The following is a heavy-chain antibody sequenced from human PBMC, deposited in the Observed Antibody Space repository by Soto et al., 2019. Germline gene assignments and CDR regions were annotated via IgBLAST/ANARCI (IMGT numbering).Heavy chain of an antibody. CDR3: EKEGDYRDYGGENWFDS. CDR1: GFTFFAYW. V-gene: IGHV3-74*01. Sequence: EVQLVESGGGLVQPGGSLRLSCAASGFTFFAYWIHWVRQVPGKGLVWVSRINSDGSHTSYADSVRGRFTISRDNSKNTVYLQMNSLAAEDKAAYYCEKEGDYRDYGGENWFDSWGQGRLVTVSS. CDR2: INSDGSHT. D-gene: IGHD4-17*01. J-gene: IGHJ5*01.